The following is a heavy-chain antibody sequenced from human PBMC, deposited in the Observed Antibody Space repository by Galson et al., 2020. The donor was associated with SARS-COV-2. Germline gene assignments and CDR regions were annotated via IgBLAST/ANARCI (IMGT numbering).Heavy chain of an antibody. D-gene: IGHD3-3*01. CDR1: GGSISGYY. V-gene: IGHV4-59*08. Sequence: SETLSLTCNVSGGSISGYYWTWIRQPPGKGLEWIGNIHYIESATYNPSLRGRVTMSMDTSKNQFSLKINSVTAADTAVYFCAGHWNYYEFWG. J-gene: IGHJ4*01. CDR3: AGHWNYYEF. CDR2: IHYIESA.